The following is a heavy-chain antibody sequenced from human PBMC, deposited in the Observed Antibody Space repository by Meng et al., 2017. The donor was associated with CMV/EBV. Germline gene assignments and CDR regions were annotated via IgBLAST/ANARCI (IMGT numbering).Heavy chain of an antibody. CDR1: GFTFSSYE. J-gene: IGHJ6*02. V-gene: IGHV3-48*03. Sequence: GGSLRLSCAASGFTFSSYEMNWVRQAPGKGLEWVSYISSSGSTIYYADSVKGRFTISRDNAKNSLYLQMNSLRAEDTAVYYCARDGPIAVVRGHYGMDVWGQGTTVTVSS. D-gene: IGHD2-2*01. CDR2: ISSSGSTI. CDR3: ARDGPIAVVRGHYGMDV.